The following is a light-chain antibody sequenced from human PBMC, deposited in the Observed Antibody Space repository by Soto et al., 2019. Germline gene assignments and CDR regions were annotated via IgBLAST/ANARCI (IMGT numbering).Light chain of an antibody. CDR3: TSYTSSSTNYV. V-gene: IGLV2-14*01. CDR2: EVS. J-gene: IGLJ1*01. CDR1: SSDIGGYNY. Sequence: QSALTQPASVSGSPGQSITISCTGTSSDIGGYNYVSWYQQHPGKAPKLMIYEVSNWPSGVSNRFSGSKSGNTASLTISGLQAEYEADYYCTSYTSSSTNYVFGTGTKVTVL.